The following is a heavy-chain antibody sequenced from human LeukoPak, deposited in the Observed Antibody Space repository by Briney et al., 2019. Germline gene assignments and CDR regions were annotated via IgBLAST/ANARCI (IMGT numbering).Heavy chain of an antibody. CDR2: IYYSGST. CDR3: ARSSGWANYYYYYMDV. D-gene: IGHD6-19*01. V-gene: IGHV4-39*07. Sequence: SETLSLTCPVSGDSIRSSSNYWGWIRQPPGKGLEWIGSIYYSGSTYYNPSLKGRVTISVDMSKNQFSLTLTSMTAADTAVYYCARSSGWANYYYYYMDVWGKGTTVTISS. J-gene: IGHJ6*03. CDR1: GDSIRSSSNY.